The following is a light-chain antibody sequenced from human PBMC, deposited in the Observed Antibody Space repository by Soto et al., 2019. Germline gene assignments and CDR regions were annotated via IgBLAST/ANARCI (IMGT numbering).Light chain of an antibody. CDR1: QSVNHN. V-gene: IGKV3-11*01. Sequence: VMTQSPDTLSASPGERVSLSCRASQSVNHNLAWYQQKPGQAPRLLIYDASNRATGIPARFSGSGSGTDFTLTISSLEPEDFAVYYCQQRSNWPGTFGQGTRLEIK. CDR3: QQRSNWPGT. CDR2: DAS. J-gene: IGKJ5*01.